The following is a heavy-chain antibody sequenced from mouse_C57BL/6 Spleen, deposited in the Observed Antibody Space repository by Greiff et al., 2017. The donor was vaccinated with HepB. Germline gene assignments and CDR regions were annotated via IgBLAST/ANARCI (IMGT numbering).Heavy chain of an antibody. Sequence: VQLQQPGAELVKPGASVKMSCKASGYTFTSYWITWVKQRPGQGLEWIGDIYPGSGSTNYNEKFKSKATLTVDTSSSTAYMQLSSLTSEDSAVYYCARESRWLNVFAYWGQGTLVTVSA. V-gene: IGHV1-55*01. CDR1: GYTFTSYW. J-gene: IGHJ3*01. CDR3: ARESRWLNVFAY. CDR2: IYPGSGST. D-gene: IGHD2-3*01.